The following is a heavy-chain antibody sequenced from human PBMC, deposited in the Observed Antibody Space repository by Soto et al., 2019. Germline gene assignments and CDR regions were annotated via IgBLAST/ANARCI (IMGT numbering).Heavy chain of an antibody. V-gene: IGHV3-30*19. J-gene: IGHJ3*02. CDR2: MSENGVSI. Sequence: QVQLEESGGGVVEPGGALRLSCEGFGFTFSSHVIHGVRQAPGKGLAWVAVMSENGVSIYYSDSVQGRFTISRDNSKNTQYLQMNSLRREDTAMYYCARRYCRGVSCKGNDGFDIWGQGTMVTVSA. CDR1: GFTFSSHV. D-gene: IGHD2-15*01. CDR3: ARRYCRGVSCKGNDGFDI.